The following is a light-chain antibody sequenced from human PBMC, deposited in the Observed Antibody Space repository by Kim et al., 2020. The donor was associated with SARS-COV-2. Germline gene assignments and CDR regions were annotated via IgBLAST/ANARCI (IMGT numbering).Light chain of an antibody. CDR2: EDN. Sequence: SYELTQPPSVSVSPGQTATITCSGDELGYKYACWYQQKAGQSPVLVIYEDNKRPSGIPERFSGSNSGSTATLTISGTQAMDEADYYCQTWDRSSQWVFGGGTKLTVL. CDR1: ELGYKY. J-gene: IGLJ3*02. V-gene: IGLV3-1*01. CDR3: QTWDRSSQWV.